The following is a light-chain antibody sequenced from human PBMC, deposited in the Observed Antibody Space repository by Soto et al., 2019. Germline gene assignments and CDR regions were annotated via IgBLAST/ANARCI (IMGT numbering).Light chain of an antibody. CDR2: AAS. CDR1: QSISSY. V-gene: IGKV1-39*01. Sequence: DIQMPQSPSSLSASVGDRVTITCRASQSISSYLNWYQQKPGTAPKLLIYAASRLQSGVPSRFTGSGTRTDFSLAISRLHPEDLATYYCQQSYSTPLSLGGGTKVEIK. J-gene: IGKJ4*01. CDR3: QQSYSTPLS.